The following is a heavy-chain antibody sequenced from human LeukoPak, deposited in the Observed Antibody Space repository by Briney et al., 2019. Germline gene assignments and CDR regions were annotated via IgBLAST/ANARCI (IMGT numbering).Heavy chain of an antibody. D-gene: IGHD2-2*01. CDR1: GFTFSSYS. V-gene: IGHV3-7*01. CDR3: ARDSLTKVTGY. Sequence: PGGSVRLSCAASGFTFSSYSMNWVCQAPGKGLEWVANIKQDGSEKYYVDSVKGRFTISRDNAKNSLYLQMNSLRAEDTAVYYCARDSLTKVTGYWGQGTLVTVSS. J-gene: IGHJ4*02. CDR2: IKQDGSEK.